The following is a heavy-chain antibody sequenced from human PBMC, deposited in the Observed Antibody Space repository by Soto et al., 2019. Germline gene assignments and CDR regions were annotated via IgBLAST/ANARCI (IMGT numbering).Heavy chain of an antibody. CDR2: IIPIFGTA. CDR3: ARDLRIAARPALVNYYYGMDV. D-gene: IGHD6-6*01. V-gene: IGHV1-69*13. CDR1: GGTFSSYA. J-gene: IGHJ6*02. Sequence: SVKVSCKASGGTFSSYAISWVRQAPGQGLEWMGGIIPIFGTANYAQKFQGRVTITADESTSTAYMELSSLRSEDTAVYYCARDLRIAARPALVNYYYGMDVWGQGTTVTVSS.